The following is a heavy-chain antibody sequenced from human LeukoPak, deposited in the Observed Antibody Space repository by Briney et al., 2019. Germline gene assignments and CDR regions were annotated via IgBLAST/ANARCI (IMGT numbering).Heavy chain of an antibody. D-gene: IGHD3-9*01. J-gene: IGHJ4*02. CDR2: IYPGDSDP. CDR1: GYSFTNYW. Sequence: GESLKISCKGSGYSFTNYWIGWVRQMPGKGLEWMGIIYPGDSDPRYSPSFQGQVTISADKSISIAYLQWSSLKASDTAMYYCARLDILTGSPFDYWGQGTLVTVSS. CDR3: ARLDILTGSPFDY. V-gene: IGHV5-51*01.